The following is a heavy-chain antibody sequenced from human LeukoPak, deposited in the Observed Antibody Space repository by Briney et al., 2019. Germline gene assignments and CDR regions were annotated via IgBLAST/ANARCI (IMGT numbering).Heavy chain of an antibody. J-gene: IGHJ4*02. CDR1: GFTFDDYA. Sequence: DPGGSLRLSCAASGFTFDDYAMNWVRQAPGKGLEWVSGISGSGGSTHYADSVKGRFTISRDNSKNTLYLQVNSLRAEDTALYYCAKDQTPYGSGSYSPIDYWGQGTLVTVSS. D-gene: IGHD3-10*01. V-gene: IGHV3-23*01. CDR3: AKDQTPYGSGSYSPIDY. CDR2: ISGSGGST.